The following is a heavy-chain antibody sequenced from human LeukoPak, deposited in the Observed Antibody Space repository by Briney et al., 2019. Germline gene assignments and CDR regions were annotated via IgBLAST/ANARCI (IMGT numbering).Heavy chain of an antibody. CDR2: INHSGST. D-gene: IGHD6-19*01. CDR1: GGSFSGYY. Sequence: SEALSLTCAVYGGSFSGYYWSWIRQPPGKGLEWIGEINHSGSTNYNPSLKSRVTISVDTSKNQFSLKLSSVTAADTAVYYCATWITVAGTGWFDSWGQGTLVTVSS. CDR3: ATWITVAGTGWFDS. J-gene: IGHJ5*01. V-gene: IGHV4-34*01.